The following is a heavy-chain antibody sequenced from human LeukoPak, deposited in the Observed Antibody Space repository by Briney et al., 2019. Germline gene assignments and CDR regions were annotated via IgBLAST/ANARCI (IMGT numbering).Heavy chain of an antibody. CDR1: GFTVSSNY. CDR3: ARALYGDYGLFDY. Sequence: GGSLRLSCAASGFTVSSNYMSWVRQAPGKGLEWVSVIYCGGSTYYADSVKGRFTISRDNSKNTLYLQMNSLRAEDTAVYYCARALYGDYGLFDYWGQGTLVTVSS. CDR2: IYCGGST. J-gene: IGHJ4*02. D-gene: IGHD4-17*01. V-gene: IGHV3-66*01.